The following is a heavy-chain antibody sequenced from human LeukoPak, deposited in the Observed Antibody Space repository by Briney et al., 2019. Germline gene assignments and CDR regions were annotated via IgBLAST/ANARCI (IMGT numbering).Heavy chain of an antibody. CDR3: ARTQSSGYAYYFDY. CDR2: MNPNSGNT. Sequence: ASVKVSCKASGYTFTSYDINWVRQATGQGLEWMGWMNPNSGNTGYAQKFQGRVTMTRNTSISTAYMELSSLRSDDTAVYYCARTQSSGYAYYFDYWGQGTLVTVSS. CDR1: GYTFTSYD. D-gene: IGHD3-22*01. J-gene: IGHJ4*02. V-gene: IGHV1-8*01.